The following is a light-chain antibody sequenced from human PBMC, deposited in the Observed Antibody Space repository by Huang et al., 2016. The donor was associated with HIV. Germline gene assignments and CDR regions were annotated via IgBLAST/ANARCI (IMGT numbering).Light chain of an antibody. V-gene: IGKV4-1*01. CDR3: QQYYATPYT. Sequence: DIVMTQSPDSLAVSLGERATINCTSSQSILYTSNNKNFLAWYQQKPGQPPKRLIYWASTRESGVPDRFSGSGSATDFTLTVGSLQAEDVAIYYCQQYYATPYTFGQGTKLEIK. J-gene: IGKJ2*01. CDR2: WAS. CDR1: QSILYTSNNKNF.